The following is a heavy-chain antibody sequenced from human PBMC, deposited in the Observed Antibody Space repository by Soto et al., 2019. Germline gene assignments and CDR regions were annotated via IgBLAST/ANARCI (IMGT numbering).Heavy chain of an antibody. D-gene: IGHD6-19*01. CDR1: DGSISSYY. Sequence: SETLSLTCTVSDGSISSYYWSWIRQPPGKGLEWIGYIYYSGSTNYNPSLKSRVTISVDTSKNQFSLKLSSVTAADTAVYYCARQVGGWAPWYFAYWGQGTLVTVSS. V-gene: IGHV4-59*08. CDR3: ARQVGGWAPWYFAY. CDR2: IYYSGST. J-gene: IGHJ4*02.